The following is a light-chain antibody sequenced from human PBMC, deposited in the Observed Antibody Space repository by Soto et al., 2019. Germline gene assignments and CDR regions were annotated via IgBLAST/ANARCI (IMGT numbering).Light chain of an antibody. CDR3: LSYTSNNIRV. CDR2: EVR. J-gene: IGLJ3*02. Sequence: QSALTQPASVSGSPGQSITISCTGTSSDVGGYDYVSWYQQHPGKAPKLMIYEVRNRPSGVSNRFSGSKSGNTASLIISGLQAEDEADYYCLSYTSNNIRVFGGGTKVTVL. V-gene: IGLV2-14*01. CDR1: SSDVGGYDY.